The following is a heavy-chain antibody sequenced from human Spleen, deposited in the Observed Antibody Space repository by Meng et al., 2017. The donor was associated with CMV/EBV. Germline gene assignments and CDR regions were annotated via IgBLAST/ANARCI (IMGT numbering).Heavy chain of an antibody. D-gene: IGHD2-2*01. CDR2: INPYSGGT. J-gene: IGHJ4*02. Sequence: FPGYSMHWVRQAPGQGLEWMGWINPYSGGTSYAQKFQGRVTMTRDTSIKTAYMELSILRSDDTAVYYCATLGYCSTSSCNLLRDFDFWGQGTLVTVSS. CDR3: ATLGYCSTSSCNLLRDFDF. CDR1: FPGYS. V-gene: IGHV1-2*02.